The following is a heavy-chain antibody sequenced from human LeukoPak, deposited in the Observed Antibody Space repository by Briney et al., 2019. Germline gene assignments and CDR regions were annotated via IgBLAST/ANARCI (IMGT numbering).Heavy chain of an antibody. CDR2: IYYSGST. D-gene: IGHD4-17*01. Sequence: PSETLSLTCAVSGYSISSSNWWGWIRPPPGKGLEWIGYIYYSGSTYYNPSLKSRVTMSVDASKNQFSLKLSSVTAVDTAVYYCARKYGDYNDAFDIWGQGTMVTVSS. CDR1: GYSISSSNW. V-gene: IGHV4-28*01. J-gene: IGHJ3*02. CDR3: ARKYGDYNDAFDI.